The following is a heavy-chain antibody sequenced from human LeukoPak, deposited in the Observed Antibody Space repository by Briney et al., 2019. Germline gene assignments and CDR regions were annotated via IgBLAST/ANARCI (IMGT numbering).Heavy chain of an antibody. V-gene: IGHV3-74*01. CDR2: INSDGSST. CDR3: ARSAGYSGYNYLYIYYYMDV. D-gene: IGHD5-12*01. Sequence: PGGSLRLSCAASGFTFSSYWMHWVRQAPGKGLVWVSRINSDGSSTSYADSVKGRFTISRDNAKNTLYLQMNSLRADDTAVFYCARSAGYSGYNYLYIYYYMDVWGKGTTVTVSS. CDR1: GFTFSSYW. J-gene: IGHJ6*03.